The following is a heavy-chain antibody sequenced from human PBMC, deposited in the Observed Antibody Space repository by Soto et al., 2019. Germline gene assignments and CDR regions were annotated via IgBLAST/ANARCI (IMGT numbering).Heavy chain of an antibody. D-gene: IGHD2-8*01. Sequence: QVQLVESGGGVVQPGRSLRLSCAASGFTFSSYGMHWVRQAPGKGLEWVAVIWYDGSNKYYADSVKGRFTISRDNSKHPLYLQMNSLRAEDTDVYYCAREGADAGFNTWGEGTMVSVSS. CDR3: AREGADAGFNT. V-gene: IGHV3-33*01. CDR1: GFTFSSYG. CDR2: IWYDGSNK. J-gene: IGHJ3*02.